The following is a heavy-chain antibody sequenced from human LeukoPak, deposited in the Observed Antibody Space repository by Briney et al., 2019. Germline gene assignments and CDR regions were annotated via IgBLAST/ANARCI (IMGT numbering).Heavy chain of an antibody. V-gene: IGHV4-4*02. Sequence: SETLSLTCAVSGGSISSSNWWSWVRQPPGKGLEWIGEIYHSGSTNYNPSLKSRVTISVDKSKNQFSLKLSSVTAADTAVYYCARVSFMGSGSYYNSVNFDYWGQGTLVTVSS. CDR3: ARVSFMGSGSYYNSVNFDY. J-gene: IGHJ4*02. CDR1: GGSISSSNW. D-gene: IGHD3-10*01. CDR2: IYHSGST.